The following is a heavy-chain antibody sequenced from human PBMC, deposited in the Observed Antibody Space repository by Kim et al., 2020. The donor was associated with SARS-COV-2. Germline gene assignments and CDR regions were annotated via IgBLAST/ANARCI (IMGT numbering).Heavy chain of an antibody. V-gene: IGHV3-23*01. CDR3: AKDWRKSDILTGYYDTVLVRLGY. D-gene: IGHD3-9*01. Sequence: GGSLRLSCAASGFTFSSYAMSWVRQAPGKGLEWVSAISGSGGSTYYADSVKGRFTISRDNSKNTLYLQMNSLRAEDTAVYYCAKDWRKSDILTGYYDTVLVRLGYWGQGTLVTVSS. CDR1: GFTFSSYA. CDR2: ISGSGGST. J-gene: IGHJ4*02.